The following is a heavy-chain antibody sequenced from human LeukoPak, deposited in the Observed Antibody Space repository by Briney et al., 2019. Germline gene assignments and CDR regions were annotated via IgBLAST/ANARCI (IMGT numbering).Heavy chain of an antibody. CDR3: VKRWTGTTIGQQDY. D-gene: IGHD1-1*01. CDR1: GFTFSSYS. V-gene: IGHV3-21*01. CDR2: ISSSSSYI. Sequence: GGSLRLSCAASGFTFSSYSMNWVRQAPGKGLEWVSSISSSSSYIYYADSVKGRFTISRDNSKNTLYLQMNSLRAEDMAVYYCVKRWTGTTIGQQDYWGQGTLVTVSS. J-gene: IGHJ4*02.